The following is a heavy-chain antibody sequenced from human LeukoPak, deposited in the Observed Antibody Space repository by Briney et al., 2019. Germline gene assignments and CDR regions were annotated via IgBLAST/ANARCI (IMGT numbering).Heavy chain of an antibody. J-gene: IGHJ6*03. CDR1: GYTFTSYY. CDR2: INPNSGGT. D-gene: IGHD3-3*01. CDR3: ARAIRLYYYYYMDV. Sequence: GASVKVSCKASGYTFTSYYMHWVRQAPGQGLEWMGWINPNSGGTNYAQKFQGRVTMTRDTSISTAYMELSRLRSDDTAVYYCARAIRLYYYYYMDVWGKGTTVTVSS. V-gene: IGHV1-2*02.